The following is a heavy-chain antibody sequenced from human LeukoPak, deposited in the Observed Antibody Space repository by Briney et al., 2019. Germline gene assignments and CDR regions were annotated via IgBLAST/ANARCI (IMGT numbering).Heavy chain of an antibody. V-gene: IGHV5-51*01. CDR2: IYPGDSDT. CDR3: ARDRYYGSGSYTQQYYYYGMDV. J-gene: IGHJ6*02. CDR1: GYSFTIYW. D-gene: IGHD3-10*01. Sequence: GESLKISCKGSGYSFTIYWIGWVRQMPGKGLEWMGIIYPGDSDTRYSPSFQGQVTISADKSISTAYLQWSSLKASDTAMYYCARDRYYGSGSYTQQYYYYGMDVWGQGTTVTVSS.